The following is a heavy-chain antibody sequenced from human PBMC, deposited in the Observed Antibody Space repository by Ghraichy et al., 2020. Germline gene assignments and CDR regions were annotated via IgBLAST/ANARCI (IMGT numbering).Heavy chain of an antibody. J-gene: IGHJ4*02. V-gene: IGHV3-48*02. CDR2: ISSSSTTI. CDR1: GFTFSNYY. D-gene: IGHD3-22*01. CDR3: ATNCRSLDSSGYYDSCFDY. Sequence: GESLNISCTASGFTFSNYYMNWVRQAPGKGLEWVSYISSSSTTIYYADSVEGRLTISRDNAKNSLFLQMNSLRDEDTAIYYCATNCRSLDSSGYYDSCFDYWGQGTLVTVSS.